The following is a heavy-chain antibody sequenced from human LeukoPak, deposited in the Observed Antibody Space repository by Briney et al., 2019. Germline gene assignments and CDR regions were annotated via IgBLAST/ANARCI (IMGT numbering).Heavy chain of an antibody. CDR1: GFTFSSYG. CDR2: IRYDGSNK. CDR3: AKSASRYGSGGSYYDFDF. D-gene: IGHD2-15*01. Sequence: PGGSLTLSCAASGFTFSSYGMHWIRQAPGKGLEWVAFIRYDGSNKYYAASVKRRFTISRDNSKNTLYLQMNSLSAEETALYYCAKSASRYGSGGSYYDFDFWGQGTLVTASS. J-gene: IGHJ4*03. V-gene: IGHV3-30*02.